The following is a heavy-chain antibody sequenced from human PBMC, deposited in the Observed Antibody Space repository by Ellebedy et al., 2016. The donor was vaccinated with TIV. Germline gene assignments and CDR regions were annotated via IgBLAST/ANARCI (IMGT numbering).Heavy chain of an antibody. CDR2: IHPDDSDI. CDR3: ARHSKGAMDV. J-gene: IGHJ6*02. CDR1: GYKFTTYW. V-gene: IGHV5-51*01. D-gene: IGHD4-11*01. Sequence: GESLKISXKGSGYKFTTYWIAWVRQMPGKGLEWMGFIHPDDSDIRYSPSFQGHVTISTDNSISAAYLQWSSLKPSDTAMYYCARHSKGAMDVWGQGTTVTVSS.